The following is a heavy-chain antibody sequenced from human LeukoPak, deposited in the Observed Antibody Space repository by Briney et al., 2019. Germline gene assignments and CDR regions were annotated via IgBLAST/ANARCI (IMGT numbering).Heavy chain of an antibody. CDR1: GGSISSGGYS. Sequence: SETLSLTCAVSGGSISSGGYSWSWIRQPPGTGLEWIGYIYHSGSTYYNPSLKSRVTISVDRSKNQFSLKLSSVTAADTAVYYCARGSEDYDILIGYFRTKHYNWFDPWGQGTLVTVSS. J-gene: IGHJ5*02. CDR2: IYHSGST. CDR3: ARGSEDYDILIGYFRTKHYNWFDP. D-gene: IGHD3-9*01. V-gene: IGHV4-30-2*01.